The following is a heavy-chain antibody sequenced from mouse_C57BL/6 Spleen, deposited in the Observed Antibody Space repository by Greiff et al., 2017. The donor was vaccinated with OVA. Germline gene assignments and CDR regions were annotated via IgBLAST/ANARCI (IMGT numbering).Heavy chain of an antibody. CDR3: ARHYWDWYFDV. Sequence: EVMLVESGGGLVKPGGSLTLSCAASGFTFSDYGMHWVRQAPEKGLEWVAYISSGSSTIYYADTVKGRFTLSRDNAKNTLFLQMTSLRSEDTAMYYCARHYWDWYFDVWGTGTTVTVSS. D-gene: IGHD4-1*01. J-gene: IGHJ1*03. CDR1: GFTFSDYG. CDR2: ISSGSSTI. V-gene: IGHV5-17*01.